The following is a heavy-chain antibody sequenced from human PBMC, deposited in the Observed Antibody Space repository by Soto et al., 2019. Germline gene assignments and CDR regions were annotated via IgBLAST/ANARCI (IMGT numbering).Heavy chain of an antibody. V-gene: IGHV3-30*18. CDR1: GFTFSSYG. Sequence: QVQLVESGGGVVQPGRSLRLSCAASGFTFSSYGMHWVRQAPGKGLEWVAVISYDGSNKYYADSVKGRFTISRDNSKNTLYLQMNSLRAEDTAVYYCAKDFSGMRAVAGGIFDYWGQGTLVTVSS. CDR3: AKDFSGMRAVAGGIFDY. CDR2: ISYDGSNK. D-gene: IGHD6-19*01. J-gene: IGHJ4*02.